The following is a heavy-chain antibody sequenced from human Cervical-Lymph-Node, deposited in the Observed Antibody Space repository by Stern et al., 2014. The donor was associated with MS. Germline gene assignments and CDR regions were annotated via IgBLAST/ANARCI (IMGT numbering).Heavy chain of an antibody. Sequence: VQLQESGPGLVKPSESLSLTCTVSGGSITSYYCSWLRKSPGKGLEWIGYIHYSGSAAYNPSLKSRVTISVDSSKNQFSLRLSSATAADTAVYYCARGRMYHFDSWGQGTLVTVSS. D-gene: IGHD2-8*01. CDR3: ARGRMYHFDS. CDR2: IHYSGSA. J-gene: IGHJ4*02. CDR1: GGSITSYY. V-gene: IGHV4-59*01.